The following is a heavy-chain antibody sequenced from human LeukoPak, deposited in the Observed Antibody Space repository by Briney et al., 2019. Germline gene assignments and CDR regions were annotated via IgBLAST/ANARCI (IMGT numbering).Heavy chain of an antibody. J-gene: IGHJ4*02. CDR1: GGSISSYY. D-gene: IGHD2-15*01. V-gene: IGHV4-4*07. CDR3: ARDNIVVVAATKAYYFDY. Sequence: SETLSLTCTVSGGSISSYYWSWIRQPAGKGLEWIGRIYTSGSTNYNPSLKSRVTMSVDTSKNQFSLKLSSVTAADTAVYYCARDNIVVVAATKAYYFDYWGQGTLVTVSS. CDR2: IYTSGST.